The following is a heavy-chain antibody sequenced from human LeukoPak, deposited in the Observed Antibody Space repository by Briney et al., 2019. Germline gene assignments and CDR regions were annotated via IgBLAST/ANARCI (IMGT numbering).Heavy chain of an antibody. CDR3: ARRSEFDNTHYHYFDY. J-gene: IGHJ4*02. V-gene: IGHV4-38-2*01. CDR1: GFIFSDYY. D-gene: IGHD2-15*01. Sequence: GSLRLSCAASGFIFSDYYMSWIRQAPGKGLEWIGTIYHSGSTEYNPSLKSRVAIFVDTSKNQFSLILHSVAAADTAVYYCARRSEFDNTHYHYFDYWGQGALVTVSS. CDR2: IYHSGST.